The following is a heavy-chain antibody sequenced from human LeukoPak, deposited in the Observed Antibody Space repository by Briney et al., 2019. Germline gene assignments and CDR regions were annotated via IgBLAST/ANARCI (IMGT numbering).Heavy chain of an antibody. CDR1: GFTFSSYA. CDR2: ISGSGGST. J-gene: IGHJ6*02. V-gene: IGHV3-23*01. CDR3: AKGLSSKAPYSGSYEMTHYYYYYGMDV. Sequence: GGSLRLSCAASGFTFSSYAMSWVRQAPGKGLEWVSAISGSGGSTYYADSVKGRFTISRDNSKNTLYLQMNSLRAEDTAVYYCAKGLSSKAPYSGSYEMTHYYYYYGMDVWGQGTTVTVSS. D-gene: IGHD1-26*01.